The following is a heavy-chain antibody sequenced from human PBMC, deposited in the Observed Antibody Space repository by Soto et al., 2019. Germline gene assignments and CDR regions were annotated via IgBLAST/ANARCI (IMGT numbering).Heavy chain of an antibody. CDR1: VFTFSSYS. CDR3: ARAQSSITMIVVVIGSSYGMDV. Sequence: PGGSLRLSCAASVFTFSSYSMNWVRQAPGKGLEWVSSISSSSYIYYADSVKGRFTISRDNAKNSLYLQMNSLRAEDTAVYYCARAQSSITMIVVVIGSSYGMDVWGQGTTVTVSS. D-gene: IGHD3-22*01. J-gene: IGHJ6*02. CDR2: ISSSSYI. V-gene: IGHV3-21*01.